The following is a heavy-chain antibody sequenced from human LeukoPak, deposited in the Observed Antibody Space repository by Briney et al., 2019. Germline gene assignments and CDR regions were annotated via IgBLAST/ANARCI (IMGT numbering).Heavy chain of an antibody. CDR2: IYYSGST. J-gene: IGHJ4*02. Sequence: SETLSLTCTVSGGSISSSSYYWGWIRQPPGKGLEWIGSIYYSGSTYYNPPLKSRVTTSVDTSKNQFSLKLSSVTAADTAVYYCARGPPYYYDSSGAVDYWGQGTLVAVSS. D-gene: IGHD3-22*01. V-gene: IGHV4-39*07. CDR1: GGSISSSSYY. CDR3: ARGPPYYYDSSGAVDY.